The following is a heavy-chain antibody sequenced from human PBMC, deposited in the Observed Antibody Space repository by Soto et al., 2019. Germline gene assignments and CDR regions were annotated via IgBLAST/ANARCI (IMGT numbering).Heavy chain of an antibody. D-gene: IGHD3-10*01. CDR2: INPNSGGT. Sequence: ASVKVSCKASGYTFTGCYMHWVRQAPGQGLEWMGWINPNSGGTNYAQKFQGRVTMTRDTSISTAYMELSRLRSDDTAVYYCARDKSYYGSGSYPPDAFDIWGQGTMVTVSS. CDR3: ARDKSYYGSGSYPPDAFDI. V-gene: IGHV1-2*02. J-gene: IGHJ3*02. CDR1: GYTFTGCY.